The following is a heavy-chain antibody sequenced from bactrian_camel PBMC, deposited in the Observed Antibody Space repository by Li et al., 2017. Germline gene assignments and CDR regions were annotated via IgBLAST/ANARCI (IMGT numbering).Heavy chain of an antibody. CDR1: GYKFLSGRPNHC. J-gene: IGHJ4*01. Sequence: HVQLVESGGGSVQAGGSLNLSCTHSGYKFLSGRPNHCMDWFRQPSGKEREGIAAIQIAFNNPFYANSVKGRFTISKDNAKATLYLETNSLIPEDSAMYYCAADRPRWGGYCYSTVVPPLEEVDYWSQGTQVTVS. V-gene: IGHV3S1*01. CDR3: AADRPRWGGYCYSTVVPPLEEVDY. CDR2: IQIAFNNP. D-gene: IGHD2*01.